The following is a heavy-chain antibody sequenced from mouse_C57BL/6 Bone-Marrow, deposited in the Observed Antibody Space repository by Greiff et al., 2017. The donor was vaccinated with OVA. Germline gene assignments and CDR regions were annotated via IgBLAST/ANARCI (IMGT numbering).Heavy chain of an antibody. J-gene: IGHJ1*03. D-gene: IGHD4-1*02. CDR1: GFTFSDYG. CDR3: ARQLGRWYFDV. V-gene: IGHV5-17*01. Sequence: EVKLVESGGGLVKPGGSLKLSCAASGFTFSDYGMHWVRQAPEKGLEWVAYISSGSSTIYYADTVKGRFTISSDNAKNTLFLQMTSLRSEDTAMYYCARQLGRWYFDVWGTGTTVTVSS. CDR2: ISSGSSTI.